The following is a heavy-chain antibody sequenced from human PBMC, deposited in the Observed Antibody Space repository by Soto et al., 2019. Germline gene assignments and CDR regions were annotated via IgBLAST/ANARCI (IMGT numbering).Heavy chain of an antibody. CDR1: GFTFSSYA. CDR2: ISYDGSNK. Sequence: GGSLRLSCAASGFTFSSYAMSWVRQAPGKGLEWVAVISYDGSNKYYADSVKGRFTISRDNSKNTLYLQMNSLRAEDTAVYYCARSGNDYIVSYYYYYYGMDVWGQGTTVTVSS. J-gene: IGHJ6*02. D-gene: IGHD4-4*01. CDR3: ARSGNDYIVSYYYYYYGMDV. V-gene: IGHV3-30-3*01.